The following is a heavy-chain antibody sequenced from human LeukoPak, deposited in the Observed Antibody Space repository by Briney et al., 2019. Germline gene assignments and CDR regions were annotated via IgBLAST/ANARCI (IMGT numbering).Heavy chain of an antibody. J-gene: IGHJ4*02. D-gene: IGHD3-3*01. CDR1: GHTFISYY. CDR3: AREVNTWSDNE. V-gene: IGHV1-2*02. Sequence: ASVKVSCKASGHTFISYYMQWVRQAPGQGLEWMGWVNYNSGDTHYAQKFQGRDTMTRDTSISTAYMELYRLTSEDTAVYYCAREVNTWSDNEWGQGTLVTVSS. CDR2: VNYNSGDT.